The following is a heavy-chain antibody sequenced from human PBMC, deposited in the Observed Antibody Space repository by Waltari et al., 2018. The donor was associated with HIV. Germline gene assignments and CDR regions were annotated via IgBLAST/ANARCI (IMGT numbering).Heavy chain of an antibody. Sequence: QGHLEQWGTRLVKPSETLSLTCAVYVESFSGHYWNWVRQSPGKGLEWIGEVNHSGLSNLNPSLKSRATMSVDSSKNQFTLKLESVTAADTAVYYCARQDSSGWYSFDIWGQGTLVTVSS. CDR2: VNHSGLS. CDR3: ARQDSSGWYSFDI. CDR1: VESFSGHY. D-gene: IGHD6-19*01. J-gene: IGHJ4*02. V-gene: IGHV4-34*02.